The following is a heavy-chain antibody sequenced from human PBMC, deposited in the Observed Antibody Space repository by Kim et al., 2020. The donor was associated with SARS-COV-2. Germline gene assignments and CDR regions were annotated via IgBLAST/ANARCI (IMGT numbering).Heavy chain of an antibody. Sequence: SQTLSLTCTVSGGSISSYYWSWIRQPAGKGLEWIGRIYTSGSTNYNPSLKSRVTMSVDTSKNQFSLKLSSVTAADTAVYYCARDRRGSGSYYNYEGAFDIWGQGTMVTVSS. J-gene: IGHJ3*02. CDR1: GGSISSYY. V-gene: IGHV4-4*07. CDR3: ARDRRGSGSYYNYEGAFDI. CDR2: IYTSGST. D-gene: IGHD3-10*01.